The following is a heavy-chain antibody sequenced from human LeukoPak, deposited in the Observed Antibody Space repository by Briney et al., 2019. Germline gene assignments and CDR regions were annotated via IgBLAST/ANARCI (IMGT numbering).Heavy chain of an antibody. D-gene: IGHD3-10*01. V-gene: IGHV3-23*01. Sequence: PGGSLRLSCAASGFTFSSYEMNWVRQAPGKGLEWVSAISGSGGSTYYADSVKGRFTISRDNSRNTLYMQMNSLRAEDTAVYYCARAALLRFGELLDYYMDVWGKGTTVTISS. CDR1: GFTFSSYE. CDR3: ARAALLRFGELLDYYMDV. J-gene: IGHJ6*03. CDR2: ISGSGGST.